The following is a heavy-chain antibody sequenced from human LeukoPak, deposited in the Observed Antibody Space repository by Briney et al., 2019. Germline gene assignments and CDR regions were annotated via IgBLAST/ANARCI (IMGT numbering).Heavy chain of an antibody. Sequence: PGGSLRLSCADSEFIFSDFTMTWVRQAPGKGLEWVSSISSDGNYKYYADSVKGRFTISRDDAKKSLYLQMNSLRVEDTAVYYCARERRAGYDSKWFDPWGQGTLVTVSS. CDR2: ISSDGNYK. V-gene: IGHV3-21*01. CDR3: ARERRAGYDSKWFDP. D-gene: IGHD5-12*01. J-gene: IGHJ5*02. CDR1: EFIFSDFT.